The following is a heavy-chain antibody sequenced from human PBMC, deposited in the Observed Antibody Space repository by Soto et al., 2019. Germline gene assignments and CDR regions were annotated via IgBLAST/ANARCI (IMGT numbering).Heavy chain of an antibody. CDR2: MYYSGST. CDR3: ATFSGSYYKGDDY. J-gene: IGHJ4*02. D-gene: IGHD1-26*01. V-gene: IGHV4-39*01. Sequence: QLQLQESGPGLVKPSETLSLTCTVSGGSISSSSYYWGWIRQPPGKGLEWIGSMYYSGSTYYNPSLKSRVPMSVDTSKNQFSLKLNSVTAADTAVYYCATFSGSYYKGDDYWGQGTLVTVSS. CDR1: GGSISSSSYY.